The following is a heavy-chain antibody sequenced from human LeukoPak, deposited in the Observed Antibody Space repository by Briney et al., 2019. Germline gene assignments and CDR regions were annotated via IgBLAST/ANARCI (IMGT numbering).Heavy chain of an antibody. CDR3: ARHVSILDSGWSVRYFDL. CDR2: IYPGDSDT. J-gene: IGHJ2*01. D-gene: IGHD6-19*01. Sequence: GESLKISCKGSGCSFTSYWIGWVRQMPGKGLEWMGIIYPGDSDTRYSPSFQGQVTISADKSISTAYLQWSSLKASDTAMYYCARHVSILDSGWSVRYFDLWGRGTLVTVSS. V-gene: IGHV5-51*01. CDR1: GCSFTSYW.